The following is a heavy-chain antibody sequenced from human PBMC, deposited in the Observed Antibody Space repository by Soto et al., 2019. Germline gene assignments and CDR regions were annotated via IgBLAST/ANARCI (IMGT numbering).Heavy chain of an antibody. J-gene: IGHJ4*02. CDR2: IYHSGST. CDR1: SGSISSSNG. CDR3: ESVFHYDFWSGYFNY. D-gene: IGHD3-3*01. V-gene: IGHV4-4*02. Sequence: SETLSLTCAVSSGSISSSNGWSWVRQPPGKGLEWIGEIYHSGSTNYNPSLKSRVTISVDKSKNQFSLKLSSVTAADTAVYYCESVFHYDFWSGYFNYWGQGTLVTVSS.